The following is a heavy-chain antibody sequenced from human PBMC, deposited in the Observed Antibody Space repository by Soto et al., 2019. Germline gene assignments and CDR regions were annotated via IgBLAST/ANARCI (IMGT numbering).Heavy chain of an antibody. CDR2: VHPNSGGT. J-gene: IGHJ6*02. CDR3: AKELQRGMDV. Sequence: QVHLVQSGAEVKQPGASVKVSCEASGYTFSVYHMHWVRQAPGQGLEWMGWVHPNSGGTNYAQSFEGRATITRDTSINTSYIELSRLTCDDTAVYYCAKELQRGMDVWGQGTTVTVSS. V-gene: IGHV1-2*02. D-gene: IGHD4-4*01. CDR1: GYTFSVYH.